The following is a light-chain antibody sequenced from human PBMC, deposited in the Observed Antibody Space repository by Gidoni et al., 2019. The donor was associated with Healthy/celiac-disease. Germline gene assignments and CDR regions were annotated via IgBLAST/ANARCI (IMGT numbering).Light chain of an antibody. CDR2: DAS. CDR1: QRVSSY. J-gene: IGKJ4*01. Sequence: DIVLTQSPATLSLSPGERATLSCRASQRVSSYLAWYQQKPGQAPRLLIYDASNRATGIPARFSGSGSGTDFTLTISSLEPEDFAVYYCQQRSNWPLLTFGGGTKVEIK. CDR3: QQRSNWPLLT. V-gene: IGKV3-11*01.